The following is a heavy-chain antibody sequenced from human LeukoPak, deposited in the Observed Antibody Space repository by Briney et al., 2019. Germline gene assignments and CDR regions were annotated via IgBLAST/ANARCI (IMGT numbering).Heavy chain of an antibody. CDR3: ARAAYDFWSGYYFLAFDI. V-gene: IGHV1-18*01. CDR1: GYTFTSYG. CDR2: ISAYNGNT. Sequence: GASVKVSCKASGYTFTSYGISWVRQAPGQGLEWMGWISAYNGNTNYAQKLQGRVTMTTDTSTSTAYMELRSLRSDDTAVYYCARAAYDFWSGYYFLAFDIWGQGTMVTVSS. J-gene: IGHJ3*02. D-gene: IGHD3-3*01.